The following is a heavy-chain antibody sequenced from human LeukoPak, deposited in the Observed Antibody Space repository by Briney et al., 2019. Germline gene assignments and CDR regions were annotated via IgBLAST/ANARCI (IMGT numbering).Heavy chain of an antibody. CDR1: GFTFSSYG. J-gene: IGHJ4*02. D-gene: IGHD6-25*01. CDR3: AKHLSAAAALDY. Sequence: GGSLRLSCAASGFTFSSYGMHWVRQAPGKGLEWVAVISYDGSNKYYADSVKGRFTISRDNSKNTLYLQMNSLRAEDTAVYYCAKHLSAAAALDYWGQGTLVTVSS. CDR2: ISYDGSNK. V-gene: IGHV3-30*18.